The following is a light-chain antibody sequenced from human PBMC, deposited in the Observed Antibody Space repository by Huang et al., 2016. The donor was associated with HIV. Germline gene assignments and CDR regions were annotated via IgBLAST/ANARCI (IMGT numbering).Light chain of an antibody. Sequence: EIVLAQSPGTLSLSPGERATLSCRASQSVSSSNVAWYQQKPGQAPRLLIYGASSRATGSPDRFSGSGSGTDFTLTISRLEPEDFAVYYCQEYETFGPGTKVDIK. CDR3: QEYET. CDR2: GAS. V-gene: IGKV3-20*01. J-gene: IGKJ3*01. CDR1: QSVSSSN.